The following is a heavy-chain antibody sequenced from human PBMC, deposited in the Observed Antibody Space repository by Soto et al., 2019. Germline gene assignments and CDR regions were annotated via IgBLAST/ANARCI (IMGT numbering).Heavy chain of an antibody. D-gene: IGHD6-19*01. CDR2: INPNSGGT. CDR1: GGTFSSYA. J-gene: IGHJ4*02. Sequence: QVQLVQSGAEVKKPGSSVKVSCKASGGTFSSYAVSWVRQAPGQGLEWMGWINPNSGGTNYAQKFQGWVTMTRDTSISTAYMGLSRLRSDDTAVYYCATSRVSIAVAGETEYYFDYWGQGTLVAVSS. V-gene: IGHV1-2*04. CDR3: ATSRVSIAVAGETEYYFDY.